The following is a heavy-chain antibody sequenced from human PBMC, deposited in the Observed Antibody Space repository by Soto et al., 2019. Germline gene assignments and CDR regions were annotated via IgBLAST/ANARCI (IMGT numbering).Heavy chain of an antibody. CDR2: INPDNGDT. Sequence: QVQLVQSGSGVKKPGASVKVSCKTSGYSFVGRDIHWVRQAPGRGLEWMGWINPDNGDTNYAQSFQGRVTMTRDTSINTAHMELSWLTSDDSAVYYCARGYTSYGEVSIYFENWGQGSLVTVS. J-gene: IGHJ4*02. CDR1: GYSFVGRD. V-gene: IGHV1-2*02. CDR3: ARGYTSYGEVSIYFEN. D-gene: IGHD3-3*01.